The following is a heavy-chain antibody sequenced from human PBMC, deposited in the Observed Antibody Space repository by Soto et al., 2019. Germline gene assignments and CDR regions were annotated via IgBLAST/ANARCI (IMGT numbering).Heavy chain of an antibody. J-gene: IGHJ4*02. V-gene: IGHV3-74*01. CDR1: GFTFSSYW. CDR3: ARERGKAAAVHFDY. Sequence: EVQLVESGGGLVQPGGSLRLSCAASGFTFSSYWMHWVRQAPGKGLVWVSRINSDGSSTSYANSVKGRFTISRDNAKNTLYLQMNSLRAEDTAVYYCARERGKAAAVHFDYWGQGTLVTVSS. D-gene: IGHD6-13*01. CDR2: INSDGSST.